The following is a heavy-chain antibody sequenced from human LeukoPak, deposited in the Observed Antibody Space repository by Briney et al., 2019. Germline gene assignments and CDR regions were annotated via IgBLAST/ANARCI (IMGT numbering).Heavy chain of an antibody. CDR2: INHSGST. V-gene: IGHV4-34*01. CDR1: GGSISNYY. D-gene: IGHD3-10*01. J-gene: IGHJ4*02. Sequence: SETESLTCTVSGGSISNYYWSWLRQPPGKGLEWIGEINHSGSTNYNPSLKSRVTISVDTSKNQFSLKLSSVTAADTAVYYCARPGSGYYGSGSYSTKYYFDYWGQGTLVTVSS. CDR3: ARPGSGYYGSGSYSTKYYFDY.